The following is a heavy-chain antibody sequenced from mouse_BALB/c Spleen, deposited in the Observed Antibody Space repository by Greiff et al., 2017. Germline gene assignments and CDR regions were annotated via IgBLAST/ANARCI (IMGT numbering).Heavy chain of an antibody. CDR1: GFSLTSYG. J-gene: IGHJ2*01. Sequence: VNLVESGPGLVKPSQSLSISCTVSGFSLTSYGIHWVRQTPGKGLEWLGVICSGGSTHYYAAFMSRLSTIKDNTNSQVFFRMISVQAADTSIYYCAKNSYGNYFDYWGQGTTLTVSS. CDR3: AKNSYGNYFDY. D-gene: IGHD2-1*01. V-gene: IGHV2-5*01. CDR2: ICSGGST.